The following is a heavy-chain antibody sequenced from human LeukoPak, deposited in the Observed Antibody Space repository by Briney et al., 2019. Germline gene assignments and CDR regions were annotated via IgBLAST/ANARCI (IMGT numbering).Heavy chain of an antibody. J-gene: IGHJ4*02. CDR3: ASSITMILLRY. CDR2: ISSSSSYI. CDR1: GFTFSSCS. V-gene: IGHV3-21*01. Sequence: PGGSLRLSCAASGFTFSSCSMNWVRQAPGKGLGWVSSISSSSSYIYYADSVKGRFTISRDNAKNSLYLQMNSLRAEDTAVYYCASSITMILLRYWGQGTLVTVSS. D-gene: IGHD3-22*01.